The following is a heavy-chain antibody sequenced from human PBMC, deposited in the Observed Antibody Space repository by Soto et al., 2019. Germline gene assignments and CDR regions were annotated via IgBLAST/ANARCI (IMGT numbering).Heavy chain of an antibody. CDR3: AIFSSYYDSSVYY. CDR1: GGSFSGYY. J-gene: IGHJ4*02. CDR2: INHSGST. V-gene: IGHV4-34*01. Sequence: SSETLSLTCAVYGGSFSGYYWSWIRQPPGKGLEWIGEINHSGSTNYNPSLKSRVTISVDTSKNQFSLKLSSVTAADTAVYYCAIFSSYYDSSVYYWGQETVVTVSS. D-gene: IGHD3-22*01.